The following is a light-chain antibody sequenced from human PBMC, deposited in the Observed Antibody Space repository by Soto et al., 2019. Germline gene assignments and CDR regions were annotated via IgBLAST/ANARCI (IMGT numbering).Light chain of an antibody. CDR3: SSYAGSYTPRV. J-gene: IGLJ1*01. V-gene: IGLV2-11*01. CDR1: SSDVGGYNY. CDR2: DVS. Sequence: QSVLTQPRSVSGSPGQSVTISCTGTSSDVGGYNYVSWYQQHPGKAPKLMIYDVSKRPSGVPDRFSGSKSGNTASLTISGLQAEDEADYYGSSYAGSYTPRVFGTGTKVT.